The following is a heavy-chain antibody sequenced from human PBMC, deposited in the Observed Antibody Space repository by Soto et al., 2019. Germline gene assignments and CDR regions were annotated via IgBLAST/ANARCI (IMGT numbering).Heavy chain of an antibody. CDR2: IHHDGST. D-gene: IGHD2-2*01. V-gene: IGHV4-4*02. CDR3: ASKCCDQRYKFDY. J-gene: IGHJ4*02. CDR1: GSSISSTTW. Sequence: SETLSLTGAVSGSSISSTTWWSWVRQPPGKGLEWIGEIHHDGSTNYNPSLKSRVIISVDKSKNQFSLKVNSVTAADTAVYYCASKCCDQRYKFDYRGRGAFVPVSS.